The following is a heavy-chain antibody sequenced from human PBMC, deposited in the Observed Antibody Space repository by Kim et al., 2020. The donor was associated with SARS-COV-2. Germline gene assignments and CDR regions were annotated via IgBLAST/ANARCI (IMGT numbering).Heavy chain of an antibody. V-gene: IGHV3-7*01. J-gene: IGHJ2*01. Sequence: GGSLRLSCAASGFTYSKYWMHWVRQAPGKGLEWVANIEQDGSEENYVDSVEGRFTISRDNAKNSVFLQMNSLRVEDTAVYYCAGGAGWLIDFWGRGTLVTVSS. CDR1: GFTYSKYW. CDR3: AGGAGWLIDF. D-gene: IGHD6-19*01. CDR2: IEQDGSEE.